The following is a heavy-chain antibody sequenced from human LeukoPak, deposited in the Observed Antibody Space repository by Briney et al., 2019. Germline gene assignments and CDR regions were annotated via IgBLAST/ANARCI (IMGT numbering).Heavy chain of an antibody. J-gene: IGHJ4*02. Sequence: GGSLRLSCAASGFSFSTYSMNWVRQAPGKGLEWVSYISSSGSTKYYADSVKGRFTISRDNARNSLYLQMNSLRAEDTAVYFCARGGLSIMGYWGQGTLVTVSS. CDR3: ARGGLSIMGY. CDR1: GFSFSTYS. V-gene: IGHV3-48*01. CDR2: ISSSGSTK. D-gene: IGHD2/OR15-2a*01.